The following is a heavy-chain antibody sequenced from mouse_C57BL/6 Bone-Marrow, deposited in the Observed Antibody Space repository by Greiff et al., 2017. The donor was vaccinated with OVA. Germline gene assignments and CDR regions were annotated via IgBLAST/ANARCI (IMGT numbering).Heavy chain of an antibody. Sequence: QVQLQQSGAELARPGASVKLSCKASGYTFTSSGISWVKQRTGQGLEWIGEIYPRSGNTYYNEKFKGKATLTADKSSSTAYMELRSLTSEDSAVYFCARSGGGYYFDYWGQGTTLTVSS. J-gene: IGHJ2*01. CDR2: IYPRSGNT. CDR1: GYTFTSSG. CDR3: ARSGGGYYFDY. V-gene: IGHV1-81*01.